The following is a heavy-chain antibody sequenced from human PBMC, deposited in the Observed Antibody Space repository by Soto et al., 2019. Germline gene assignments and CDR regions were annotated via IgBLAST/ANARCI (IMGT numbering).Heavy chain of an antibody. CDR1: GFTYNSYD. CDR2: MGGAGAR. CDR3: TRAAFGDGMDL. V-gene: IGHV3-13*01. J-gene: IGHJ6*02. D-gene: IGHD3-10*01. Sequence: EVQLVESGGGLVQPGGSLRLSCAAFGFTYNSYDMHWVRRAPGKGLEWVSSMGGAGAREYAGSVKGRFIISRDNAKNSLYLQMDNLRAGDTAVYYCTRAAFGDGMDLWGQGTPVTVS.